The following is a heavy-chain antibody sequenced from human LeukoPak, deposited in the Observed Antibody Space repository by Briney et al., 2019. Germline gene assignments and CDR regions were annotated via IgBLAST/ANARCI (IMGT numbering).Heavy chain of an antibody. V-gene: IGHV4-39*01. CDR3: GRHGHGYYNWFDP. J-gene: IGHJ5*02. Sequence: SETLSLTCTVSGGSISSSSYYWGWIRQPPGKGLEWIGSIYYSGSTYYNPSLKSRVTISVDTSKNQFSLKLSSVTAADTAVYYCGRHGHGYYNWFDPWGQGTLVTVSS. CDR2: IYYSGST. CDR1: GGSISSSSYY. D-gene: IGHD3-22*01.